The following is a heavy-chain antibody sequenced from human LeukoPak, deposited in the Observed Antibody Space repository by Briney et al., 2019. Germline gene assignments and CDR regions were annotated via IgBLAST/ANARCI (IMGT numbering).Heavy chain of an antibody. J-gene: IGHJ4*02. CDR2: ISNDGGRT. D-gene: IGHD1-26*01. Sequence: GGSLRLSCAASGFSVSNYDMSWVRQAPGKGLVWVSGISNDGGRTYYADSVKGRLTISRDNSKNSLYLQMNSLRVEDTAVYYCAKGRIVGATSFHYWGQGSLVTVSS. CDR1: GFSVSNYD. CDR3: AKGRIVGATSFHY. V-gene: IGHV3-23*01.